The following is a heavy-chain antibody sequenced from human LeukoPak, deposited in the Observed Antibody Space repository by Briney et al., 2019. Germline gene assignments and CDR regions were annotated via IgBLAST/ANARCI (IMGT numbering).Heavy chain of an antibody. D-gene: IGHD3-22*01. CDR1: GFTFDDYA. Sequence: GGSLRLSCAASGFTFDDYAMHWVRQAPGKGLECVSLISWDGDSTYYADSVKGRFTISRDNNKSSLYLQMSSLRTEDTALYYCATAPYDSRGIFDYWGQGTLVTVSS. CDR2: ISWDGDST. CDR3: ATAPYDSRGIFDY. V-gene: IGHV3-43D*03. J-gene: IGHJ4*02.